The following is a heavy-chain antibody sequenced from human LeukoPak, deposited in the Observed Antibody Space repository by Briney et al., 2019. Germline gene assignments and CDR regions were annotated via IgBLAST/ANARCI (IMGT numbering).Heavy chain of an antibody. CDR1: GFIFNSYE. J-gene: IGHJ4*02. CDR2: ISSSSSYI. CDR3: ATAWGIQQLDDY. V-gene: IGHV3-21*01. Sequence: GGSLRLSCAASGFIFNSYEMNWVRQAPGKGLEWVSSISSSSSYIYYADSVKGRFTISRDNAKNSLYLQMNSLRAEDTAVYYCATAWGIQQLDDYWGQGTLVTVSS. D-gene: IGHD6-13*01.